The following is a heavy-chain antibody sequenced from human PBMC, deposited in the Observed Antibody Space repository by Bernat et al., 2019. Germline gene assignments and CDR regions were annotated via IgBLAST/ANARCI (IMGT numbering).Heavy chain of an antibody. D-gene: IGHD3-16*01. CDR2: IYYSGST. V-gene: IGHV4-59*01. CDR3: ASGGVTRRARDAFDI. Sequence: QVQLQESGPGLVKPSETLSLTCTVSGGSISSYYWSWIRQPPGKGLEWIGYIYYSGSTNYNPSLKSRVTISVDTSKNQFSLKLSSVTAADTAVYYCASGGVTRRARDAFDIWGQGTMVTVSS. J-gene: IGHJ3*02. CDR1: GGSISSYY.